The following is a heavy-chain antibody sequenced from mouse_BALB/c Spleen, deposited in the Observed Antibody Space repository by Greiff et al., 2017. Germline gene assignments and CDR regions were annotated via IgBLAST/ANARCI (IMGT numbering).Heavy chain of an antibody. J-gene: IGHJ2*01. D-gene: IGHD2-4*01. Sequence: EVNVVESGGGLVQPGGSRKLSCAASGFTFSSFGMHWVRQAPEKGLEWVAYISSGSSTIYYADTVKGRFTISRDNPKNTLFLQMTSLRSEDTAMYYCARGYDYVFDYWGQGTTLTVSS. V-gene: IGHV5-17*02. CDR1: GFTFSSFG. CDR3: ARGYDYVFDY. CDR2: ISSGSSTI.